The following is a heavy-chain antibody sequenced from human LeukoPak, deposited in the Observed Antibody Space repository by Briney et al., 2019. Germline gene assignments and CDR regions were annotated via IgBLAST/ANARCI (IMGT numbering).Heavy chain of an antibody. Sequence: GGSLRLSCEVSGFTFSPYAMAWVRQAPGKGLEWVSGISDNTYYADSVRDRFTISRDNSKNTLYLQMNGLRTEDTAIYYCAKGQASGTYKYYFGYWGPGTLVTVSS. CDR1: GFTFSPYA. CDR3: AKGQASGTYKYYFGY. J-gene: IGHJ4*02. V-gene: IGHV3-23*01. D-gene: IGHD3-10*01. CDR2: ISDNT.